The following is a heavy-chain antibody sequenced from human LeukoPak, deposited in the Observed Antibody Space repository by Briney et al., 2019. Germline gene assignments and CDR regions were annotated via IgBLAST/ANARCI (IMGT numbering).Heavy chain of an antibody. CDR3: ARGLNYYDSSGPSPEYFDL. D-gene: IGHD3-22*01. CDR2: ISSSGSTI. CDR1: GFTFSSYW. V-gene: IGHV3-48*04. Sequence: PGGSLRLSCAASGFTFSSYWMSWVRQAPGKGLEWVSYISSSGSTIYYADSVKGRFTISRDNAKNSLYLQMNSLRAEDTAVYYCARGLNYYDSSGPSPEYFDLWGRGTLVTVSS. J-gene: IGHJ2*01.